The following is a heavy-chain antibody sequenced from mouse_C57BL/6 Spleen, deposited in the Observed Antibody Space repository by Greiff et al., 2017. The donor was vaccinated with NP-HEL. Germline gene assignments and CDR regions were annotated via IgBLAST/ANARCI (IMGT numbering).Heavy chain of an antibody. CDR3: AREGGYAWFAY. J-gene: IGHJ3*01. CDR2: INPSNGGT. D-gene: IGHD2-2*01. Sequence: QVQLKQPGTELVKPGASVKLSCKASGYTFTSYWMHWVKQRPGQGLEWIGNINPSNGGTNYNEQFKSKATLTVDKSSSTAYMQLSSLTSEDAAVYYCAREGGYAWFAYWGQGTLVTVSA. CDR1: GYTFTSYW. V-gene: IGHV1-53*01.